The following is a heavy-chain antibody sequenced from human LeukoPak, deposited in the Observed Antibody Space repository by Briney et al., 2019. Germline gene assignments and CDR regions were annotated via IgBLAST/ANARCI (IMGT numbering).Heavy chain of an antibody. Sequence: GGSLTLSCAASGFTLSFYTMNWVREAPGKGLEWVSYISSSDSTIYYADSVKGRFTISRDNDKNSLYLQMNSLRDEDTAVYCCARDFTLDPWGQGTLVTVSS. J-gene: IGHJ5*02. CDR1: GFTLSFYT. V-gene: IGHV3-48*02. CDR2: ISSSDSTI. CDR3: ARDFTLDP.